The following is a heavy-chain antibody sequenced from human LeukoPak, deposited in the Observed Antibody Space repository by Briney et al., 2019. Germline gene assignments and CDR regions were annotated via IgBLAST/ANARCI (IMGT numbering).Heavy chain of an antibody. J-gene: IGHJ4*02. Sequence: GGSLRLSCAASGFTFSTYWMTWVRQAPGKGLEWVANIKQDGSEKYYVDSVKGRFTISRDNAKNSLYLQMSSLRAEDTAVYYCARGRLTYYYDSSGYPFDYWGQRTLVTVSS. CDR3: ARGRLTYYYDSSGYPFDY. V-gene: IGHV3-7*01. CDR2: IKQDGSEK. CDR1: GFTFSTYW. D-gene: IGHD3-22*01.